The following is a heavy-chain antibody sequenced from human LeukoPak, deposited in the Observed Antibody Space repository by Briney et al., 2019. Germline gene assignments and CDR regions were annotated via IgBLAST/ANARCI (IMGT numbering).Heavy chain of an antibody. V-gene: IGHV4-34*01. J-gene: IGHJ4*02. D-gene: IGHD2-2*01. CDR3: ARGPYLLDIVVVPGAISPISDY. CDR2: MNHSGST. Sequence: PSETLSLTCAVYGGSFSGYYWSWLRQPPGRGLEWLGEMNHSGSTNDNPSLKSRVTISVDTSKNQFSLKLSCVTAADTAVYYCARGPYLLDIVVVPGAISPISDYWGQGTLVTASS. CDR1: GGSFSGYY.